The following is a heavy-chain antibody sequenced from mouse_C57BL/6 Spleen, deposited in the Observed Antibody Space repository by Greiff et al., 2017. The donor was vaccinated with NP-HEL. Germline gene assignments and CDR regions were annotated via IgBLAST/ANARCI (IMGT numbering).Heavy chain of an antibody. CDR1: GYTFTSYW. Sequence: QVQLQQPGAELVMPGASVKLSCKASGYTFTSYWMHWVKQRPGQGLEWIGVIDPSDSYTNYTQKFKGKSTLTVDTSSSTAYMQLSSLTSEDSAVYYCARSYSNYLYYAMGDWGQGTSVTVSS. CDR2: IDPSDSYT. CDR3: ARSYSNYLYYAMGD. J-gene: IGHJ4*01. V-gene: IGHV1-69*01. D-gene: IGHD2-5*01.